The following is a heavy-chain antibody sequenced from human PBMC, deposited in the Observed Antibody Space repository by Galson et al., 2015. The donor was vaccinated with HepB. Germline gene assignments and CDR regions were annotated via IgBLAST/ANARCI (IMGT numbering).Heavy chain of an antibody. CDR3: ARDYSGLGITIIVVANDAFDI. CDR2: ISAYNGNT. Sequence: SVKVSCKASGYTFTSYGISWVRQAPGQGLEWMGWISAYNGNTNYAQKLQGRVTMTTDTSTSTAYMELRSLRSDDTAVYYCARDYSGLGITIIVVANDAFDIWGQGTMVTVSS. V-gene: IGHV1-18*04. D-gene: IGHD3-22*01. J-gene: IGHJ3*02. CDR1: GYTFTSYG.